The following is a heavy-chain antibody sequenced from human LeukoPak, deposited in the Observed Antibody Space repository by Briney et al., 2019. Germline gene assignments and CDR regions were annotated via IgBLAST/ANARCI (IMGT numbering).Heavy chain of an antibody. CDR3: VRDMDRGQWLVRPYN. CDR2: IDPKSGGT. J-gene: IGHJ4*02. Sequence: ASVKVSCKTSGYIFIGYYMHWVRQAPGQGLEWMGWIDPKSGGTKYAQKFQGRVTMTRDMSISTAYMDLRRLKSDDTAVYYCVRDMDRGQWLVRPYNWGQGTLVTVSS. V-gene: IGHV1-2*02. CDR1: GYIFIGYY. D-gene: IGHD6-19*01.